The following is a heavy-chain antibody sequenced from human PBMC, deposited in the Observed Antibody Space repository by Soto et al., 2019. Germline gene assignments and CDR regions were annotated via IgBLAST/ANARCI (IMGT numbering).Heavy chain of an antibody. CDR2: MNPNSGNT. CDR1: GYTFTSYD. J-gene: IGHJ6*02. CDR3: ARRPGYTCNHYCMHV. V-gene: IGHV1-8*01. Sequence: QVQLVQSGAEVTKPGASVKVSCKASGYTFTSYDIIWVRQATGQGLEWMGWMNPNSGNTATAQKYEGRVTFSRSTSISTAYVERSILRSEDTAVYYCARRPGYTCNHYCMHVWGQGTTVTVSS. D-gene: IGHD5-18*01.